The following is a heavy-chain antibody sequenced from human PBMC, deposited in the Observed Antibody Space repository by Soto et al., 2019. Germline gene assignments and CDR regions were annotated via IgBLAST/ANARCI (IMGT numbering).Heavy chain of an antibody. CDR2: IRSKAYGGTT. CDR3: TSSNLRFLEWLFFPCY. CDR1: GFTFGDYA. V-gene: IGHV3-49*03. J-gene: IGHJ4*02. Sequence: GGSLRLSCTASGFTFGDYAMSWFRQAPGKGLEWVGFIRSKAYGGTTEYAASVKGRFTISRDDSKSIAYLQMNSLKTEDTAVYYCTSSNLRFLEWLFFPCYWGQGTLVTVSS. D-gene: IGHD3-3*01.